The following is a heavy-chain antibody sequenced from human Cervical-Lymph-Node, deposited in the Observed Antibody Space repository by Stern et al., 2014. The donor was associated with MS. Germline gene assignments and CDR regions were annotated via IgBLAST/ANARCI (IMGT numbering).Heavy chain of an antibody. V-gene: IGHV1-2*02. Sequence: QVQLVESGAEVKKPGASVKVSCKASGYTFTGYYMHWVRPAPGQGLEWMGRINPNSGGTNYAQKFQGRVTMTSDTSISTAYMELSRLRSDDTAVYYCARDDLICAAAGPGTGYWGQGTLVTVSS. CDR2: INPNSGGT. D-gene: IGHD6-13*01. J-gene: IGHJ4*02. CDR3: ARDDLICAAAGPGTGY. CDR1: GYTFTGYY.